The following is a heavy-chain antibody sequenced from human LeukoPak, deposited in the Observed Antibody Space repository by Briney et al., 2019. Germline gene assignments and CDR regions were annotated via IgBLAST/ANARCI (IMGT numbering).Heavy chain of an antibody. J-gene: IGHJ4*02. CDR2: IYTSGST. V-gene: IGHV4-61*02. Sequence: PSQTLSLTCTVSGGSISSGTYYWNWIRQPAGKGLEWIGRIYTSGSTNYNPSLKSRVTISVDTSKNQFSLKLSSVTAADTAVYYCARSVGYSSGWYVGNLYFDYWGQGTLVTVSS. D-gene: IGHD6-19*01. CDR1: GGSISSGTYY. CDR3: ARSVGYSSGWYVGNLYFDY.